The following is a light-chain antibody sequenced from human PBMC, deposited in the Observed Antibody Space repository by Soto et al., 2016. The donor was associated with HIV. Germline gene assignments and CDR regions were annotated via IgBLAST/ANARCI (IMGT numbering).Light chain of an antibody. Sequence: SSELTQDPVVSVALGQTVMITCQGDSLRTYYASWYQQKPGQAPVLVMYGNNKRPSGIPARFSGSSSGNPASLTITGARAEDEADYYCHSRNTTENHIXVFGTGTKVT. J-gene: IGLJ1*01. V-gene: IGLV3-19*01. CDR1: SLRTYY. CDR2: GNN. CDR3: HSRNTTENHIXV.